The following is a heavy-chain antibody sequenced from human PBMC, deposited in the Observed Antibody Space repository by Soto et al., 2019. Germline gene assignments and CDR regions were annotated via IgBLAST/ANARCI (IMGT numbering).Heavy chain of an antibody. Sequence: GGTLRLSWAAAGFTFSSYAMHGVRQAPGKGMEWVAVISYDGSNKYYADSVKGRFTISRDNSKNTLYLQMNSLRAEDTAVYYGARERYAYTTLNWFDPWGQGTLVTVSS. CDR2: ISYDGSNK. J-gene: IGHJ5*02. D-gene: IGHD1-1*01. CDR1: GFTFSSYA. CDR3: ARERYAYTTLNWFDP. V-gene: IGHV3-30-3*01.